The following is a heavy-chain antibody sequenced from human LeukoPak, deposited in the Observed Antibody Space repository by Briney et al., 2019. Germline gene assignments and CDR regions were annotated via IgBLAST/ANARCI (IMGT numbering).Heavy chain of an antibody. Sequence: GGSLRLSCAASGFTFSSYAMSWVRHAPGKGLEWVSSIGASGGTYYADSVEGRFTISRDNSKKTLYLQMNSLRAEDTAVYYCANRGRYYFDYWGQGTLVTVSS. CDR2: IGASGGT. CDR3: ANRGRYYFDY. V-gene: IGHV3-23*01. D-gene: IGHD3-16*01. J-gene: IGHJ4*02. CDR1: GFTFSSYA.